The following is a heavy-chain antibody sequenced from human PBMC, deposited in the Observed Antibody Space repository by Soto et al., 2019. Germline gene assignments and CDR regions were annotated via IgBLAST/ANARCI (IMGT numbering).Heavy chain of an antibody. D-gene: IGHD4-4*01. CDR3: ARDNDRLQLGGNYYYILDV. CDR2: IIPLFRTP. J-gene: IGHJ6*02. Sequence: QVQLVQSGAETKEPGSSVKVPCKTSGGTFSSSAISWLRQAPGQGLEWMGGIIPLFRTPDYAQKFQGRVTIAADESTSTAYMELSSLRSEDTAVYYCARDNDRLQLGGNYYYILDVWGQGTTITVSS. V-gene: IGHV1-69*12. CDR1: GGTFSSSA.